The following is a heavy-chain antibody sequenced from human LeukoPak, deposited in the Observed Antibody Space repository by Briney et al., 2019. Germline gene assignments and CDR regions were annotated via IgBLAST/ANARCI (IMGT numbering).Heavy chain of an antibody. CDR3: ARLVLRFYKAAFDI. Sequence: SETLSLTCTVSRGSISGYYWGWIRQPPGKGLEWIGSIYYSGSTYYNPSLKSRVTISVDTSKNQFSLKLSSVTAADTAVYYCARLVLRFYKAAFDIWGQGTMVTVSS. CDR2: IYYSGST. D-gene: IGHD3-3*01. J-gene: IGHJ3*02. V-gene: IGHV4-39*01. CDR1: RGSISGYY.